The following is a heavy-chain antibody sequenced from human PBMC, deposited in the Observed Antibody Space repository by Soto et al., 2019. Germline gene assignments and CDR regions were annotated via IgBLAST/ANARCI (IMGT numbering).Heavy chain of an antibody. CDR1: GGSIISTNW. CDR2: IYHTGNT. V-gene: IGHV4-4*02. CDR3: ARVRGNQLLGWFDP. D-gene: IGHD2-2*01. Sequence: PSETLSLTCYVSGGSIISTNWWTWVRQPPGKGLEWIGEIYHTGNTNYNPSVRSRVTISVDKSNNEFSLNLRAVTAADTAVYYCARVRGNQLLGWFDPWGQGTLVSVSS. J-gene: IGHJ5*02.